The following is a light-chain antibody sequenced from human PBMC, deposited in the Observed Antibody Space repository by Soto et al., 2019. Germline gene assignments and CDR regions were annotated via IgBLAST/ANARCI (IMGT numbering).Light chain of an antibody. CDR2: GAS. V-gene: IGKV3-20*01. Sequence: EIVLTQSPGTLSLSPGERTTLSCRASQSVSDSSLAWYQQKTGQAPRLLIYGASRRASGIPDRFSGSGSGTDFTLLISSLEPEDFAVYYCHQYGRSPWTFGQGTKVEIK. CDR1: QSVSDSS. CDR3: HQYGRSPWT. J-gene: IGKJ1*01.